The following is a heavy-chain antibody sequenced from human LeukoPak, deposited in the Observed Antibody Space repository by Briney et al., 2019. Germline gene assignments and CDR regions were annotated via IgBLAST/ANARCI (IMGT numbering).Heavy chain of an antibody. V-gene: IGHV3-48*01. J-gene: IGHJ4*02. D-gene: IGHD6-13*01. CDR3: ARDHSSSWYYFDY. CDR1: GFTFSSYS. Sequence: GGSLRLSCAASGFTFSSYSMNWVRQAPGKGLEWVSYISSSSSTIYYADSVKGRFTISRDNAKNSLYLQMNSLRAEDTAVYYCARDHSSSWYYFDYWGQGTPVTVSS. CDR2: ISSSSSTI.